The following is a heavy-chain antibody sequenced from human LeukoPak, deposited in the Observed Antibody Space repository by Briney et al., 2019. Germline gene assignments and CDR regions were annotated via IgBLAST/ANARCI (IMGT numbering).Heavy chain of an antibody. V-gene: IGHV3-33*01. D-gene: IGHD3-16*02. CDR2: IWYDGSNK. CDR3: ARDKAVGAIVYYYYGMDV. CDR1: GFTFSSYV. Sequence: GGPLRLSCAASGFTFSSYVMHWVRQAPGKGLEWVAVIWYDGSNKYYADSVKGRFTISRDNSKNTLYLQMNSLRAEDTAVYYCARDKAVGAIVYYYYGMDVWGQGTTVTVSS. J-gene: IGHJ6*02.